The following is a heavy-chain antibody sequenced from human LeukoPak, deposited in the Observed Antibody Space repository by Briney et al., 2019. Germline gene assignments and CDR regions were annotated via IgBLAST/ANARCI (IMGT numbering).Heavy chain of an antibody. CDR3: ARADCSGSTCYLRRSWFDP. V-gene: IGHV3-21*01. D-gene: IGHD2-2*01. Sequence: GGSLRLSCAASGFTFSSFDMNWVRQAPGKGLEWVSSISTSSRYIYYRDSVKGRFTISRDDAKNSLYLQMNSLRVEDTAVYYRARADCSGSTCYLRRSWFDPWGQGTLVTVSS. CDR2: ISTSSRYI. J-gene: IGHJ5*02. CDR1: GFTFSSFD.